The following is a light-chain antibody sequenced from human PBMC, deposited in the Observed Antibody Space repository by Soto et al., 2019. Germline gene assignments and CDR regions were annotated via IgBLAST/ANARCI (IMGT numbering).Light chain of an antibody. CDR2: DVS. J-gene: IGLJ1*01. V-gene: IGLV2-14*03. CDR1: SNDIGGYDY. CDR3: NSYTTTSPLYV. Sequence: QSVLVQPASVSGSPGQSITISCTGTSNDIGGYDYVSWYQHHPGIAPKLIIYDVSDRPSGVSNRFSGSKSGNTASLTISGLQAEDEAEYYCNSYTTTSPLYVFGSGTKVTVL.